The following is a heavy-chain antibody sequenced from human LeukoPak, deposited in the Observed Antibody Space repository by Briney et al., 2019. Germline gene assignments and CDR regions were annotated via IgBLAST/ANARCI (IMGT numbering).Heavy chain of an antibody. CDR3: AKVKDSSGRDY. CDR1: GFMFSSNW. J-gene: IGHJ4*02. Sequence: PGGSLRLSCAASGFMFSSNWMSWVRQAPGKGLEWVSAISGSGGSTYYADSVKGRFTISRDNSKNTLYLQMNSLRAEDTAVYYCAKVKDSSGRDYWGQGTLVTVSS. CDR2: ISGSGGST. D-gene: IGHD6-19*01. V-gene: IGHV3-23*01.